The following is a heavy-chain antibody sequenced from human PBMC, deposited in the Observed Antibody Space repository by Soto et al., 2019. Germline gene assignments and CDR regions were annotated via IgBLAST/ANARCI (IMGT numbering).Heavy chain of an antibody. V-gene: IGHV3-30*18. CDR2: ISYDGSNK. J-gene: IGHJ6*03. CDR3: AKDPTTGYYYYMDV. D-gene: IGHD4-4*01. CDR1: GFTFSSYG. Sequence: GGSLRLSCAASGFTFSSYGMHWVRQAPGKGLEWVAVISYDGSNKYYADSVKGRFTISRDNSKNTLYLQMNSLRAEDTAVYYCAKDPTTGYYYYMDVWGKGTMVTVSS.